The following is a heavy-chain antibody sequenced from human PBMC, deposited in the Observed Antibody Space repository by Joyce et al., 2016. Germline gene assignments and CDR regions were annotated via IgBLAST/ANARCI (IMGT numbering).Heavy chain of an antibody. Sequence: QVQLVQSGPEVKKAGVPVKISCKAYGYTFDGYYMHWVRQAPGHGLEGLGRTKPDSGDTNYPKKFKGRVNMSPDRSTATVYMELSSLTPNETAVYYCARGRDGFRRGWYGEFDEWGQGRLVTVSS. D-gene: IGHD6-19*01. CDR3: ARGRDGFRRGWYGEFDE. CDR1: GYTFDGYY. J-gene: IGHJ4*02. CDR2: TKPDSGDT. V-gene: IGHV1-2*06.